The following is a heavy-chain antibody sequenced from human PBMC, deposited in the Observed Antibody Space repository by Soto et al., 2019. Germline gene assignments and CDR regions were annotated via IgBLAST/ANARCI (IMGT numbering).Heavy chain of an antibody. CDR3: ARDRVDSSRWGSYYYYVMDV. Sequence: SETLSLTCTVSGGSISSGGYYWSWIRQHPGKGLEWIGYIYYSGSTYYNPSLKSRVTISVDTTKNQFSLKLSSVTAADTAVYYRARDRVDSSRWGSYYYYVMDVWGQGNTVTVPS. J-gene: IGHJ6*02. CDR2: IYYSGST. D-gene: IGHD6-13*01. CDR1: GGSISSGGYY. V-gene: IGHV4-31*03.